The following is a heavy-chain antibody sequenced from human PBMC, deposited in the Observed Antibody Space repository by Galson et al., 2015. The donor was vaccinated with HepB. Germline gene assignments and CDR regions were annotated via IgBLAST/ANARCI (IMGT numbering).Heavy chain of an antibody. D-gene: IGHD3-3*01. CDR3: ARDLGLGDFWSGYYQKGWFDP. CDR1: GYTFTSCG. Sequence: SVKVSCKASGYTFTSCGISWVRQAPGQGLEWMGWISAYNGNTNYAQKLQGRVTMTTDTSTSTAYMELRSLRSDDTAVYYCARDLGLGDFWSGYYQKGWFDPWGQGTLVTVSS. CDR2: ISAYNGNT. J-gene: IGHJ5*02. V-gene: IGHV1-18*04.